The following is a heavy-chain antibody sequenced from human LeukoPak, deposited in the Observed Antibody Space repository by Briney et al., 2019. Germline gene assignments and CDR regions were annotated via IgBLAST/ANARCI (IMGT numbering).Heavy chain of an antibody. CDR2: ISGSGGST. D-gene: IGHD6-13*01. CDR3: AHISSSWPDY. J-gene: IGHJ4*02. Sequence: PGGSLRLSCAASGCTFSSYAMSWVRQAPGEGLEWVSAISGSGGSTYYADSVKGRFTISRDNSKNTLYLQMNSLRAEDTAVYYCAHISSSWPDYWGQGTLVTVSS. CDR1: GCTFSSYA. V-gene: IGHV3-23*01.